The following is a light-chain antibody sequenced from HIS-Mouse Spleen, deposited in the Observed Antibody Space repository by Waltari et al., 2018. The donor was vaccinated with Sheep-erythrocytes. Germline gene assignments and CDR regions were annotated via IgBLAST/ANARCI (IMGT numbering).Light chain of an antibody. Sequence: QSALTQPPSASGSPGQSVTISCTGTSSDVGGYNYVSWYQQHPGKAPKLMIYEVSNRPSVVPDRFPGSKSGNTASLTVSGLQAEDEADYYCSSYAGSNNWVFGGGTKLTVL. CDR3: SSYAGSNNWV. J-gene: IGLJ3*02. CDR2: EVS. V-gene: IGLV2-8*01. CDR1: SSDVGGYNY.